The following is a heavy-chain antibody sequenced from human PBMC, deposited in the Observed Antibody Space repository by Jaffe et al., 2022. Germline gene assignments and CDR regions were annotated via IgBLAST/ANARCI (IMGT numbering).Heavy chain of an antibody. J-gene: IGHJ4*02. CDR3: ARQVYSYGRAFDY. Sequence: QVQLQESGPGLVKPSETLSLTCAVSGYSISSGYYWGWIRQPPGKGLEWIGSIYHSGSTYYNPSLKSRVTISVDTSKNQFSLKLSSVTAADTAVYYCARQVYSYGRAFDYWAQGTLVTVSS. V-gene: IGHV4-38-2*01. CDR2: IYHSGST. D-gene: IGHD5-18*01. CDR1: GYSISSGYY.